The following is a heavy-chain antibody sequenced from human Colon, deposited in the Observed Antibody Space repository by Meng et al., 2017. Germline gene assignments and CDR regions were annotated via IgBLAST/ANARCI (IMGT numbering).Heavy chain of an antibody. J-gene: IGHJ4*02. D-gene: IGHD3-10*01. V-gene: IGHV4-31*03. CDR2: IYYGGSA. Sequence: VPLQESGPGLVTPPQTLSLLCSVSGDSITRGGYHWSWVRQRPGRGLEWVGHIYYGGSAFYNPALRSRLTMSTDRSANQFSLRVTSVTAADTATYFCARGLKGSLEFWGQGALVTVSS. CDR1: GDSITRGGYH. CDR3: ARGLKGSLEF.